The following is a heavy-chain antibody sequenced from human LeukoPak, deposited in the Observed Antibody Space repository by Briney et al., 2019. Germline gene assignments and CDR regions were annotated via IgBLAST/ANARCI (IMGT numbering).Heavy chain of an antibody. CDR1: GGSISSYY. CDR2: IYYSGST. D-gene: IGHD3-10*01. Sequence: SETLSLTCTVSGGSISSYYWSWIRQPPGKGLEWIGYIYYSGSTNYNXSLKXRVTISVDTSKNQFSLKLSSVTAADTAVYYCRGRGVXRTXLDYWGQGTLVTVSS. J-gene: IGHJ4*02. V-gene: IGHV4-59*01. CDR3: RGRGVXRTXLDY.